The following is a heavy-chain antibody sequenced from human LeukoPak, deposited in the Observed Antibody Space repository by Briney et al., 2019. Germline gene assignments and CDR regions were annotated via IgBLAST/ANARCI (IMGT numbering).Heavy chain of an antibody. D-gene: IGHD3-10*01. J-gene: IGHJ4*02. CDR3: ARSSMVRGVIA. CDR2: INHSGST. CDR1: GGSFSGYY. V-gene: IGHV4-34*01. Sequence: SETLSLTCAVYGGSFSGYYWSWIRQPPGNGLEWIGEINHSGSTNYNPSLKSRVTISVDTSKNQFSLKLSSVTAADTAVYYCARSSMVRGVIAWGQGTLVTVSS.